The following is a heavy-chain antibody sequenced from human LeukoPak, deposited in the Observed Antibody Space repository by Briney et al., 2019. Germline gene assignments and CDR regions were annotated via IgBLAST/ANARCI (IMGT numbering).Heavy chain of an antibody. CDR1: GGSISSGGYY. CDR2: IYYSGST. J-gene: IGHJ4*02. CDR3: ARCGAAAATFDY. Sequence: SQTLSLTCTVSGGSISSGGYYWSWIRQHPGTGLEWIGYIYYSGSTYYNPSLKGRVTISVDTSKNQFSLKLSSVTAADTAVYYCARCGAAAATFDYWGQGTLVTVSS. V-gene: IGHV4-31*03. D-gene: IGHD6-13*01.